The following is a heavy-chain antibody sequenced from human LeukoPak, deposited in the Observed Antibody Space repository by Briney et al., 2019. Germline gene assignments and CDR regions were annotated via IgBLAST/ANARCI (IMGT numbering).Heavy chain of an antibody. J-gene: IGHJ6*02. CDR3: ARDRLQSDYGMDV. V-gene: IGHV4-59*01. CDR2: IYYSGST. D-gene: IGHD4-11*01. CDR1: GGSISSYY. Sequence: PSETLSLTCTVSGGSISSYYCSWIRQPPGKGLEWIGYIYYSGSTNYNPSLKSRVTISVDTSKNQFSLKLSSVTAADTAVYYCARDRLQSDYGMDVWGQGTTVTVSS.